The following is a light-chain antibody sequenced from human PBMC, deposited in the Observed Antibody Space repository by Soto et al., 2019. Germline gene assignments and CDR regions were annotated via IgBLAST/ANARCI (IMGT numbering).Light chain of an antibody. CDR2: GAS. CDR3: QQYNKWPLT. Sequence: EIVMTQSPATLSVSPGERATLSCRASQSVSNALAWYQQRPGQAPRLLIHGASTRATGIAARFSGGGSGTEFTLNISSLQSEDFAVYYCQQYNKWPLTFGGGTKVRI. CDR1: QSVSNA. J-gene: IGKJ4*01. V-gene: IGKV3-15*01.